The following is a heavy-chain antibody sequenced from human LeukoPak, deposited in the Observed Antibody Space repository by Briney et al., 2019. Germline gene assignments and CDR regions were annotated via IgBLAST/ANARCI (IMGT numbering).Heavy chain of an antibody. Sequence: GGSLRLSCAASGFTFTTYWLGWVRQPPGKGLEWVANIKQDGTEKYYVDSVKGRFTISRDNAKNSLYLQMNSLRAEDTAVYYCARVATVTTDLDYWGQGTLVTVSS. J-gene: IGHJ4*02. V-gene: IGHV3-7*01. CDR1: GFTFTTYW. CDR2: IKQDGTEK. CDR3: ARVATVTTDLDY. D-gene: IGHD4-17*01.